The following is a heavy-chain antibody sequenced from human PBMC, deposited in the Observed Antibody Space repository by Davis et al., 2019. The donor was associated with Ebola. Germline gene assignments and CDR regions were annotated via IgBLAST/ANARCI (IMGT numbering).Heavy chain of an antibody. CDR3: ARGHNYAHEY. Sequence: ASVQVSCKASGYTFTDYNIHWMRQAPGQGLEWLGRVILKSGSTNYAQKFQGRVTMTRDPSIRTVYMELSSLSYDDTADYYCARGHNYAHEYWGQGTLVTVSS. J-gene: IGHJ4*02. V-gene: IGHV1-2*06. D-gene: IGHD4-11*01. CDR1: GYTFTDYN. CDR2: VILKSGST.